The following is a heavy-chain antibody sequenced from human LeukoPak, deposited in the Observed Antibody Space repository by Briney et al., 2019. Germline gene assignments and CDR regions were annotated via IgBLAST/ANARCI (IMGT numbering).Heavy chain of an antibody. CDR2: ITNLGDT. Sequence: GGSLRLSCAASGFTFSAYDMHWVRQASGKGLEWVSGITNLGDTRYPDPVRGRITISRDNSKNTLYLQMNSLRAEDTAVYYCAKGGYYDSSGYYPLGDVWGQGTTVTVSS. CDR3: AKGGYYDSSGYYPLGDV. V-gene: IGHV3-13*01. J-gene: IGHJ6*02. CDR1: GFTFSAYD. D-gene: IGHD3-22*01.